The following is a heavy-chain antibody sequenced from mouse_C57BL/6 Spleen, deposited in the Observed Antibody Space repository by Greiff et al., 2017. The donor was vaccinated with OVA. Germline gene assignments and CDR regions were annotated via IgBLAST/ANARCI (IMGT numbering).Heavy chain of an antibody. CDR1: GYTFTSYW. CDR2: IDPSDSYP. Sequence: QVQLQQPGAELVRPGTSVKLSCKASGYTFTSYWMHWVKQRPGQGLAWIGVIDPSDSYPNYNQKFKGKATLTVDTASSTAYMQLSSLTSEDSAVYYCARSGTGLNYAIDYWGQGTSVTVSS. CDR3: ARSGTGLNYAIDY. V-gene: IGHV1-59*01. J-gene: IGHJ4*01. D-gene: IGHD3-3*01.